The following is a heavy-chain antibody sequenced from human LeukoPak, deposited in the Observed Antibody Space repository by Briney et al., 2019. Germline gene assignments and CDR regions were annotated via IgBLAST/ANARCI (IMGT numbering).Heavy chain of an antibody. J-gene: IGHJ6*02. CDR1: GGSISSYY. Sequence: SETLSLTCTVSGGSISSYYWSWLRQPPGKGLEWIGYIYYSGSTNYNPSLKSRVTISVDTSKNQFSLKLSSVTAADTAVYYCARVRQPPFYGMDVWGQGTTVTVSS. V-gene: IGHV4-59*01. D-gene: IGHD6-13*01. CDR2: IYYSGST. CDR3: ARVRQPPFYGMDV.